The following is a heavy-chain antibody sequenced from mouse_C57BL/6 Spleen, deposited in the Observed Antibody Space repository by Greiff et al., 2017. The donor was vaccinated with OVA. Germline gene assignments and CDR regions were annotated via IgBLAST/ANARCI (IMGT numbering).Heavy chain of an antibody. Sequence: EVKLVESGGGLVKPGGSLKLSCAASGFTFSSYAMSWVRQTPEKRLEWVATISDGGSYTYYPDNVKGRFTISRDNAKNNLYLQMSHLKSEDTAMYYCARDPIDYYGSIYYFDYWGQGTTLTVSS. CDR1: GFTFSSYA. CDR3: ARDPIDYYGSIYYFDY. J-gene: IGHJ2*01. D-gene: IGHD1-1*01. CDR2: ISDGGSYT. V-gene: IGHV5-4*01.